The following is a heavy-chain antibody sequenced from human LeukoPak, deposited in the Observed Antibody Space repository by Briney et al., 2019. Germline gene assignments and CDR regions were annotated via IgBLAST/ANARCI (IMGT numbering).Heavy chain of an antibody. Sequence: SETLSLTCTVSGGSISSYYWSWIRQPPGKGLEWIGYIYYSGSTNYNPSLKSRVTISVDTSKNQFSLKLSSVTAADTAVYYCAREKDFPTWYFDLWGRGTLVTVSS. D-gene: IGHD3-3*01. J-gene: IGHJ2*01. CDR2: IYYSGST. V-gene: IGHV4-59*12. CDR1: GGSISSYY. CDR3: AREKDFPTWYFDL.